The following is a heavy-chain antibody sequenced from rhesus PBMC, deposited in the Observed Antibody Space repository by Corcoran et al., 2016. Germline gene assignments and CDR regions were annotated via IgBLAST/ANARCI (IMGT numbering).Heavy chain of an antibody. J-gene: IGHJ4*01. CDR1: GGSISDDYY. Sequence: QVQLQESGPGLVKPSETLSLTCAVSGGSISDDYYWSWSRPPPGKGLEWMGYIYGSGGCTNYNPSLKNRVTISIDTSKNQFSLKLSSVTAADTAVYYCASLRGYSGYSLGYFDYWGQGVLVTVSS. D-gene: IGHD5-42*01. CDR2: IYGSGGCT. CDR3: ASLRGYSGYSLGYFDY. V-gene: IGHV4-106*01.